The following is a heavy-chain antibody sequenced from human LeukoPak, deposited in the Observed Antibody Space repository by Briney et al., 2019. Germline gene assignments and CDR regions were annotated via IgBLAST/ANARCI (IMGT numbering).Heavy chain of an antibody. J-gene: IGHJ4*02. Sequence: SETLSLTCTVSGGSISSYYWSWIRQPSGKGLEWIGYIYYSGSTNYNPSLKSRVTISVDTSKNQFSLKLSSVTAADTAVYYCARSGYSYGYLYYFDYWGQGTLVTVSS. CDR1: GGSISSYY. V-gene: IGHV4-59*01. D-gene: IGHD5-18*01. CDR2: IYYSGST. CDR3: ARSGYSYGYLYYFDY.